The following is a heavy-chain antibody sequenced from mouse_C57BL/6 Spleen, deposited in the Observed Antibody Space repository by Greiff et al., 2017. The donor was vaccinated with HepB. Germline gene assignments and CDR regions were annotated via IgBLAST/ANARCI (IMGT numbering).Heavy chain of an antibody. J-gene: IGHJ3*01. CDR2: ISYDGSN. CDR1: GYSITSGYY. V-gene: IGHV3-6*01. CDR3: ARENGDYAPFAY. D-gene: IGHD2-4*01. Sequence: EVKLQESGPGLVKPSQSLSLTCSVTGYSITSGYYWNWIRQFPGNKLEWMGYISYDGSNNYNPSLQNRIPITRDTSKNQFFLKLNSVTTEDTATFYCARENGDYAPFAYWGQGTLVTVSA.